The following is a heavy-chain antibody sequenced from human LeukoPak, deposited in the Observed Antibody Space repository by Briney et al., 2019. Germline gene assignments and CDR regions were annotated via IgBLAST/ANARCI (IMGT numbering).Heavy chain of an antibody. Sequence: GGSLRLSCAASGFTFSSYDMHWVRQAPGKGLECVAIISYDGNNKYYGDSVKGRFTISRDNSKNTLYLQMNSLRVEDTAVYYCAKRNGFWGQGTLVTVSS. CDR1: GFTFSSYD. D-gene: IGHD1-1*01. CDR3: AKRNGF. CDR2: ISYDGNNK. J-gene: IGHJ4*02. V-gene: IGHV3-30*18.